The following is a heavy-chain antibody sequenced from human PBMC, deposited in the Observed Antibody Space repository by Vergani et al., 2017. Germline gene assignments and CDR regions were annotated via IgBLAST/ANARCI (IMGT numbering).Heavy chain of an antibody. CDR1: GFPFSSYA. J-gene: IGHJ4*02. CDR2: ISGSGGST. Sequence: EVQLLESGGGLVQPGGSLRLSCAASGFPFSSYAMSWVRQDPGKGLEWVSAISGSGGSTYYADSVKGRFTISRNNSKNTLYLQMNSLRAEDTAVYYCAKDFGVGASGFNYWGQGTLVTVSS. V-gene: IGHV3-23*01. D-gene: IGHD1-26*01. CDR3: AKDFGVGASGFNY.